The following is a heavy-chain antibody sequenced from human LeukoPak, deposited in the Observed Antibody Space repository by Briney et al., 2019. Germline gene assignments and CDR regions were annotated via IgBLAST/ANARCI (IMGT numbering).Heavy chain of an antibody. CDR1: AGSITTYY. J-gene: IGHJ4*02. CDR3: AREDCSGGSCYFIY. D-gene: IGHD2-15*01. CDR2: IYYSGST. V-gene: IGHV4-59*01. Sequence: SETLSLTCTVSAGSITTYYWSWIRQPPGKGLEWIGYIYYSGSTNYNPSLKSRVAISVDTSNNRFSLKLSSVTAADTAVYYCAREDCSGGSCYFIYWGQGTLVTVSS.